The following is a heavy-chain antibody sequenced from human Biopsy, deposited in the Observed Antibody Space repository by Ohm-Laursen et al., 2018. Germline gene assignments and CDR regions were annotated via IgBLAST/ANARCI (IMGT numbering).Heavy chain of an antibody. CDR2: ISWSSDSI. CDR1: GFRFDNTG. V-gene: IGHV3-9*01. Sequence: SLRLSCAASGFRFDNTGMHWVRQGPGKGLEWVAGISWSSDSITYAKSVTDRFTISRDNGENSLYLQMNSLRPEDTALYYCTKNTQWEGSGYLDAFHIWGHGAMVTVSS. CDR3: TKNTQWEGSGYLDAFHI. D-gene: IGHD3-22*01. J-gene: IGHJ3*02.